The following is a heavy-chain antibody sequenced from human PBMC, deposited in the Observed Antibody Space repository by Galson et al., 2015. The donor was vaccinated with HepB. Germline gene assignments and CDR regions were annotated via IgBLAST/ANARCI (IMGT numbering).Heavy chain of an antibody. CDR1: GFTFSSYS. J-gene: IGHJ3*02. CDR2: ISSSSSTI. CDR3: SHFKKDAAGGEDAFDI. V-gene: IGHV3-48*01. D-gene: IGHD3-3*02. Sequence: SLRLSCAASGFTFSSYSMNWVRQAPGKGLEWVSYISSSSSTIYYADSVKGRFTISRDNAKNSLYLQMNSLKSDDTATYYCSHFKKDAAGGEDAFDIWGQGTVVTVSS.